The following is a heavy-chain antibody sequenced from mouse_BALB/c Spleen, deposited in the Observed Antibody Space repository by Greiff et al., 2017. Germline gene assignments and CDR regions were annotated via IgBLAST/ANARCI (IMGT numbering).Heavy chain of an antibody. CDR2: IWAGGST. V-gene: IGHV2-9*02. CDR3: ARDEGYYGSSYYAMDY. Sequence: VKLMESGPGLVAPSQSLSITCTVSGFSLTSYGVHWVRQPPGKGLEWLGVIWAGGSTNYNSALMSRLSISKDNSKSQVFLKMNSLQTDDTAMYYCARDEGYYGSSYYAMDYWGQGTSVTVSS. J-gene: IGHJ4*01. CDR1: GFSLTSYG. D-gene: IGHD1-1*01.